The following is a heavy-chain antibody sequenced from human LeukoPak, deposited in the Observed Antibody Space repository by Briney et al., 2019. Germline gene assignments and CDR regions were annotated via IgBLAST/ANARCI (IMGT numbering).Heavy chain of an antibody. Sequence: PGGSLRLSCAASGFTFSSYGMHWVRQAPGKGLEWVAVISYDGSNKYYADSVKGRFTISRDNSKNTLYLQMNSLRAEDTAVYYCAKEASAMIDIAYYYGMDVWGQGTTVTVSS. V-gene: IGHV3-30*18. CDR2: ISYDGSNK. CDR3: AKEASAMIDIAYYYGMDV. D-gene: IGHD3-22*01. CDR1: GFTFSSYG. J-gene: IGHJ6*02.